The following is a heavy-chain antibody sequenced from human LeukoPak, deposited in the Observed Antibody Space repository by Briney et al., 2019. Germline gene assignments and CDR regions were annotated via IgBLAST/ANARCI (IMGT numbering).Heavy chain of an antibody. V-gene: IGHV3-21*01. CDR3: ARDRLLWFGELVGVGMDV. CDR1: GLTFSSYS. CDR2: ISSSSSYI. J-gene: IGHJ6*04. D-gene: IGHD3-10*01. Sequence: GGSLRLSCAASGLTFSSYSMNWVRQAPGKGLEWVSSISSSSSYIYYADSVKGRFTISRDNAKNSLYLQMNSLRAEDTAVYYCARDRLLWFGELVGVGMDVWGKGTTVTVSS.